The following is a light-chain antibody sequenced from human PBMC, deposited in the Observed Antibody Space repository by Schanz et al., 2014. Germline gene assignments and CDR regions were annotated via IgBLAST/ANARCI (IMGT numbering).Light chain of an antibody. CDR2: ANN. CDR3: GTWDTSLTVVM. CDR1: TTNIGLNT. Sequence: QSVLTQPPSASGTPGQRVTISCSGSTTNIGLNTLNWYQHLPGTAPKLLILANNERPSGIPDRFSGSKSGTSATLDITGLQTGDEADYFCGTWDTSLTVVMFGAGTKLTVL. J-gene: IGLJ3*02. V-gene: IGLV1-51*01.